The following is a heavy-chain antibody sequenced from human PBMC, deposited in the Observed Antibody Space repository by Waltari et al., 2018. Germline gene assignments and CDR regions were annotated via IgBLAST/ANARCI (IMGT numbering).Heavy chain of an antibody. D-gene: IGHD6-6*01. V-gene: IGHV1-69*04. CDR2: LIPFLDRA. CDR3: ARPTGDSTASSNWFDP. J-gene: IGHJ5*02. CDR1: GGTFRSYP. Sequence: QVPLVQSGAEVKKPGSSVRVSCQASGGTFRSYPIRWVRQAPGQGLEWMGRLIPFLDRANYAQRLQGRLTITADKSPNTAYMELASLTSEDTAVYYCARPTGDSTASSNWFDPWGQGTLVTVSS.